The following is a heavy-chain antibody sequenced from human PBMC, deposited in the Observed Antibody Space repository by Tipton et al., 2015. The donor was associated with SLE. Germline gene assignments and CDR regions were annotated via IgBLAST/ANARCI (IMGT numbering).Heavy chain of an antibody. D-gene: IGHD5-12*01. J-gene: IGHJ6*03. Sequence: QLVQSGAEVKKPGESLKIPCKGSGYSFISYWIGWVRQMPGKGLEWMGIIYPGDSDTRYSPSFQGQVTISADKSISTAYLQWSSLKASDTAMYYCARSVWWLPSDYYYYMDVWGKGTTVTVSS. CDR1: GYSFISYW. V-gene: IGHV5-51*03. CDR3: ARSVWWLPSDYYYYMDV. CDR2: IYPGDSDT.